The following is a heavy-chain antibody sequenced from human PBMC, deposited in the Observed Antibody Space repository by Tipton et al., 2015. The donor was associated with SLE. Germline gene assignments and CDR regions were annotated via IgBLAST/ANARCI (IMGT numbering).Heavy chain of an antibody. V-gene: IGHV4-61*09. J-gene: IGHJ4*02. CDR1: GGSISSGSYY. CDR3: ARVKSIFGVVIIDY. Sequence: TLSLTCTVSGGSISSGSYYWSWIRQPAGKGLEWIGNIYTSGSTNYNPSLKSRVTISVDTSKNQFSLKLSSVTAADPAVYYCARVKSIFGVVIIDYWGQGTLVTVSS. CDR2: IYTSGST. D-gene: IGHD3-3*01.